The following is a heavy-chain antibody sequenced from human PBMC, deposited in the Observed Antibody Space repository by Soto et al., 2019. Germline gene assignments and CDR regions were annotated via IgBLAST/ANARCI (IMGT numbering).Heavy chain of an antibody. CDR2: IYYSGSL. Sequence: SETLSLTCTVSGDSISSSTSYWGWIRQPPGKGLEWIGSIYYSGSLYYNPSLKSRVTISVDTSKNQFSLKLNSVTAADTAVYYCARGAIKWELLDYFDYWGQGTLVTVS. CDR3: ARGAIKWELLDYFDY. J-gene: IGHJ4*02. D-gene: IGHD1-26*01. V-gene: IGHV4-39*01. CDR1: GDSISSSTSY.